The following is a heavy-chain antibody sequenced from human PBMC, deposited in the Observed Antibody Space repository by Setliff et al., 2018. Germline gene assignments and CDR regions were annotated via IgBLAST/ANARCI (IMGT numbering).Heavy chain of an antibody. J-gene: IGHJ4*02. CDR2: IIPILETT. CDR3: ARWNGSGYFYY. D-gene: IGHD3-3*01. Sequence: SGKVSCKVSGGAFSNYGLSWVRQAPGQGLLWMGRIIPILETTNYAQNFQGRVSITADESTRTAYMELSSLTFEDTAVYYCARWNGSGYFYYWGQGTWVTVSS. CDR1: GGAFSNYG. V-gene: IGHV1-69*11.